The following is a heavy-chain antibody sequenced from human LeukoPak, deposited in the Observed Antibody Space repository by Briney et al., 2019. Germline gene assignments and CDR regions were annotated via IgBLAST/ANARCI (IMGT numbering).Heavy chain of an antibody. CDR2: INPSGGST. V-gene: IGHV1-46*01. J-gene: IGHJ4*02. CDR1: GYTFTSYY. Sequence: GASVKVSCKASGYTFTSYYMHWVRQAPGQGLEWMGIINPSGGSTSYAQKFQDRVTMARDTSTSTVYMELSSLRSEDTAVYYCARDPLGCTNGVCWGQGTLVTVSS. CDR3: ARDPLGCTNGVC. D-gene: IGHD2-8*01.